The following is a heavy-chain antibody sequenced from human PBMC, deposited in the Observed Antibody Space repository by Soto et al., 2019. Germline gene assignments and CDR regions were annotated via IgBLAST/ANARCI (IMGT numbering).Heavy chain of an antibody. CDR3: AKGSPYCSSTSCYKGRFDY. D-gene: IGHD2-2*02. Sequence: GGSLRLSCAASGFIFNNYAMSWVRQAPGKGLEWVSFISAGGGSPNYADSVKGRFTISRDNSKNMVYLQMNSLRAEDTAVYYCAKGSPYCSSTSCYKGRFDYWGQGTLVTVSS. CDR2: ISAGGGSP. J-gene: IGHJ4*02. V-gene: IGHV3-23*01. CDR1: GFIFNNYA.